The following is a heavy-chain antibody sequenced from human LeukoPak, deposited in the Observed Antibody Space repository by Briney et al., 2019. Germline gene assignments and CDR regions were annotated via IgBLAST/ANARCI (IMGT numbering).Heavy chain of an antibody. J-gene: IGHJ6*03. V-gene: IGHV4-34*01. Sequence: SETLSLTCAVYGGSFSGYYWSWIRQPPGKGLEWIGEINHSGSTNYNPSPKSRVTISVYTSKNQFSLKLRSVTAADTAVYYCGRAPRGRYYMDVWGRGTTVTVSS. D-gene: IGHD1-14*01. CDR2: INHSGST. CDR3: GRAPRGRYYMDV. CDR1: GGSFSGYY.